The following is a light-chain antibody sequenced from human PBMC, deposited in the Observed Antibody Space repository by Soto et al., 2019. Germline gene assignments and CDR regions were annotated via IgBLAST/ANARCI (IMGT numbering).Light chain of an antibody. CDR3: QQYGSSPYT. CDR1: QSVRNSY. Sequence: EILLTQSPGTLSLSPGERATLSCRASQSVRNSYLAWYQQKTGQAPRLLIYGASGRATGIPDRFSGSGSGTDFTLTISRLEPEDSAVYYFQQYGSSPYTFGQGTKLEI. J-gene: IGKJ2*01. V-gene: IGKV3-20*01. CDR2: GAS.